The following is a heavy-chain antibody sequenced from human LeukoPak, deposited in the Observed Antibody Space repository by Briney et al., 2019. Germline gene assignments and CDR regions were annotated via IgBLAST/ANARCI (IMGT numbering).Heavy chain of an antibody. CDR3: AGYCSSTSCYEGTDYGMDV. D-gene: IGHD2-2*01. CDR2: IYYSGST. V-gene: IGHV4-59*08. J-gene: IGHJ6*02. CDR1: GGSISSYY. Sequence: SETLSLTYTVSGGSISSYYWSWIRQPPGKGLEWIGYIYYSGSTNYNPSLKSRVTISVDTSKNQFSLKLSSVTAADTAVYYCAGYCSSTSCYEGTDYGMDVWGQGTTVTVSS.